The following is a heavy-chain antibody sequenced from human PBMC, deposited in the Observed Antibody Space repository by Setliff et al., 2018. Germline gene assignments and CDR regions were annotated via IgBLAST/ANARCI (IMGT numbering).Heavy chain of an antibody. CDR2: IGAYNGNT. D-gene: IGHD6-19*01. CDR3: ARDKESAGTRYFDH. V-gene: IGHV1-18*01. J-gene: IGHJ4*02. CDR1: GYTFTNYG. Sequence: ASVKVSCKASGYTFTNYGVTWVRQAPGQGLEWMGWIGAYNGNTYNAHKFQGRVTMTSDTSTSTVYMELRSLRSDDTAVYYCARDKESAGTRYFDHWGQGTLVTVSS.